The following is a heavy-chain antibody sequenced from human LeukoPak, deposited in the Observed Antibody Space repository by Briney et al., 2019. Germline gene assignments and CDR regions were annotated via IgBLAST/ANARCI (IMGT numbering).Heavy chain of an antibody. CDR3: AKNSGTMVTSFDS. CDR2: ISGSGGST. CDR1: GFTFSSYA. J-gene: IGHJ4*02. Sequence: GGSLRLSCAASGFTFSSYAMSWVRQAPGKGLEWVSAISGSGGSTYYADSVKGRFTISRDNSENTLNLHMNSLRAEDTAVYYCAKNSGTMVTSFDSWGQGTLVTVSS. D-gene: IGHD1-7*01. V-gene: IGHV3-23*01.